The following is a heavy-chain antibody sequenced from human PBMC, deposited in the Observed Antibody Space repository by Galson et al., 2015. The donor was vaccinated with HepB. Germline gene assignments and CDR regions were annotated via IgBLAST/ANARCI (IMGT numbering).Heavy chain of an antibody. CDR1: GGTFSSYA. CDR2: IIPIFGTA. V-gene: IGHV1-69*06. D-gene: IGHD4/OR15-4a*01. Sequence: SVKVSCKASGGTFSSYAISWVRQAPGQGLEWMGGIIPIFGTANYAQKFQGRVTITADKSTSTAYMELNSLRSEDTAVYYCARGDDYGDTELEWGQGTLVTVSS. CDR3: ARGDDYGDTELE. J-gene: IGHJ4*02.